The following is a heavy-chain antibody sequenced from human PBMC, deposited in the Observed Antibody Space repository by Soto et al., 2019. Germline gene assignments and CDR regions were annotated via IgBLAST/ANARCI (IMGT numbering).Heavy chain of an antibody. CDR2: IYPGDSDT. CDR1: GYSFTSYW. J-gene: IGHJ6*02. CDR3: ARRTGTRRYGMDV. V-gene: IGHV5-51*01. D-gene: IGHD1-7*01. Sequence: PGESLKISCKSSGYSFTSYWIGWVRQMPGKGLEWMGIIYPGDSDTRYSPSFQGQVTISADKSISTAYLQWSSLKASDTAMYYCARRTGTRRYGMDVWGQGTTVTVSS.